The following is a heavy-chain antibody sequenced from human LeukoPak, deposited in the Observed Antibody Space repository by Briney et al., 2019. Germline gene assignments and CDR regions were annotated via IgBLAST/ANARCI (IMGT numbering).Heavy chain of an antibody. J-gene: IGHJ4*02. Sequence: GGSLRLSCAASGFTFSSHGVHWVRQATGRGLEWVSAMGTAGDTYYAGSVKGRFTISREDAKNSFYLQMNSLRAGDTAVYYCAALGGSIYWGQGTVVTVSS. CDR3: AALGGSIY. CDR1: GFTFSSHG. V-gene: IGHV3-13*01. CDR2: MGTAGDT. D-gene: IGHD1-26*01.